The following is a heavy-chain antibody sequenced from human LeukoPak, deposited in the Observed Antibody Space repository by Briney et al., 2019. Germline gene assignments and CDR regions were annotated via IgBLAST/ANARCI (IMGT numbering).Heavy chain of an antibody. CDR2: MWDDGTNE. D-gene: IGHD3-22*01. CDR3: AKRARGITMIVF. Sequence: RRSLRLSCTASGFNFGIYGMHWVRQAPGKGLERVAVMWDDGTNEYYVESVKGRFTISRDNGKRTLYLQMNSLRAEDTAVYYCAKRARGITMIVFWGQGTLVTVSS. J-gene: IGHJ4*02. CDR1: GFNFGIYG. V-gene: IGHV3-33*06.